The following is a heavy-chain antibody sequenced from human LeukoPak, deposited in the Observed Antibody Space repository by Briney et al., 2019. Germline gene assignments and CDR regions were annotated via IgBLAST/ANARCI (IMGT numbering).Heavy chain of an antibody. D-gene: IGHD1-26*01. CDR1: GFTFGNYE. CDR3: ARGSGDWFDP. Sequence: GGSLRLSCAASGFTFGNYEMNWVRQAPGKGLEWVSYISSSGSSIYYADSVKGRFTISRDNAKNSLYLQMNSLRAEDTAVYYCARGSGDWFDPWGQGSLVTVSS. V-gene: IGHV3-48*03. CDR2: ISSSGSSI. J-gene: IGHJ5*02.